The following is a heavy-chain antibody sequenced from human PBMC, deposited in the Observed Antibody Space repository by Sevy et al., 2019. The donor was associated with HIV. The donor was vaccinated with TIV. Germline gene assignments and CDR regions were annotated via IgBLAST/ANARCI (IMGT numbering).Heavy chain of an antibody. CDR1: GYTLTKLS. D-gene: IGHD3-22*01. V-gene: IGHV1-24*01. CDR3: ATTKDYYENSACPFDY. CDR2: FDREDGET. J-gene: IGHJ4*02. Sequence: ASVKVSCKVSGYTLTKLSMHWVRQAPGKGLEWMGSFDREDGETLYAQKLQGRVIMTEDTSTDTAYMEVNSLRSEDTAVYYCATTKDYYENSACPFDYWGQGTLVTVSS.